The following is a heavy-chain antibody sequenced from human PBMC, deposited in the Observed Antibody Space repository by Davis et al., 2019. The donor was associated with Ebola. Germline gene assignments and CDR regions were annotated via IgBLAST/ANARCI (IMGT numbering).Heavy chain of an antibody. D-gene: IGHD3-10*01. CDR1: GFTFSSYP. J-gene: IGHJ4*02. CDR2: ISYDGSNK. V-gene: IGHV3-30-3*01. Sequence: GESLKISCAASGFTFSSYPMHWVRQAPGKGLEWVAVISYDGSNKYYADSVKGRFTISRDNSKNTLYLQMNSLRAEDTAVYYCARHSGKGYWGQGTLVTVSS. CDR3: ARHSGKGY.